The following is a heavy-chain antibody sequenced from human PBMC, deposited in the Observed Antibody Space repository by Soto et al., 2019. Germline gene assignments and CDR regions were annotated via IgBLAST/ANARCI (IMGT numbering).Heavy chain of an antibody. CDR3: AKVIRADSTSSNFYYYSGLDV. V-gene: IGHV3-30*18. CDR1: GLTFRTYG. J-gene: IGHJ6*02. D-gene: IGHD6-6*01. CDR2: ISNNGINK. Sequence: PGGSLRLSCAASGLTFRTYGMRWVRQAPGKGLEWLAVISNNGINKYYADSVKGRFTISRDNSRDTLFLQMNSLRGEDTAIYYCAKVIRADSTSSNFYYYSGLDVWGQGTTVTVSS.